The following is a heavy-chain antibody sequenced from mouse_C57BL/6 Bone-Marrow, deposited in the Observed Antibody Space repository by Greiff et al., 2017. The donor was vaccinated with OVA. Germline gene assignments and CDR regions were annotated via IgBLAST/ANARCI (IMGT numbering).Heavy chain of an antibody. CDR3: ARRDYYSKDY. CDR1: GYTFTSYW. CDR2: IHPSSGST. V-gene: IGHV1-64*01. J-gene: IGHJ2*01. D-gene: IGHD2-5*01. Sequence: VQLQQPGAELVKPGASVKLSCKASGYTFTSYWMHWVKQRPGQGLEWIGMIHPSSGSTNYNEKFKSKATLTVDKSSSTAYMQLSSLTSEDSAVYYCARRDYYSKDYWGQGTTLTVSS.